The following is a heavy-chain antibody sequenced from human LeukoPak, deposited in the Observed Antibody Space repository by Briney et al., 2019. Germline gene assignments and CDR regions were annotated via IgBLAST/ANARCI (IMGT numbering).Heavy chain of an antibody. CDR2: IYHSGST. D-gene: IGHD5/OR15-5a*01. CDR1: GDSISSSNW. J-gene: IGHJ4*02. V-gene: IGHV4-4*02. Sequence: PSETLSLTCAVSGDSISSSNWWSWVRQPPGKGLEWIGEIYHSGSTNYNPSLKSRVTISIDTSKNQFSLRLTSVTAADAAVYCATLVSTRYYFDYWGQGTLVTVSS. CDR3: TLVSTRYYFDY.